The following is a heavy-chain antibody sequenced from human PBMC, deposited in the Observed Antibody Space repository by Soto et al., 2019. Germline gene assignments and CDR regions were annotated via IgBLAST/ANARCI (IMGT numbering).Heavy chain of an antibody. V-gene: IGHV1-2*02. D-gene: IGHD3-3*02. CDR1: VYRFVDPC. Sequence: KDSVQASVYRFVDPCLHMLRQAPGQGLEWMGWIDLNDGGINYARKFRGRVTMTGDRSITTVYIELNSLRSDDTALYCCARAAPSKHSIFDCWGQGTLVTVSS. CDR3: ARAAPSKHSIFDC. CDR2: IDLNDGGI. J-gene: IGHJ4*02.